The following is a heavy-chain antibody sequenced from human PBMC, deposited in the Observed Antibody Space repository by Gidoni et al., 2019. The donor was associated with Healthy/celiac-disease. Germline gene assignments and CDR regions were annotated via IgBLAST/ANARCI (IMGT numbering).Heavy chain of an antibody. CDR2: IYQSGST. D-gene: IGHD2-2*01. V-gene: IGHV4-30-2*01. CDR3: ARVSVVVPAAPDYYFDY. CDR1: VVSISSGGYS. Sequence: QLQLQESGSGLVTPSQTLSLTCPVSVVSISSGGYSWSWIRQPPGKGLEWIVYIYQSGSTYYNPSLKSRVTISVDRSKNQFSLKLSSVTAADTAVYYCARVSVVVPAAPDYYFDYWGQGTLVTVSS. J-gene: IGHJ4*02.